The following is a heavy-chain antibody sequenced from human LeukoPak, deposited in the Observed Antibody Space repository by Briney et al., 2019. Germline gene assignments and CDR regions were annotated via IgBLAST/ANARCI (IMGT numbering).Heavy chain of an antibody. V-gene: IGHV3-11*05. J-gene: IGHJ4*02. Sequence: GGSLRLSCAASGFTFSEYCMSWIRQAPGKGLEWVSHITSGSSYTDYADSVKGRFTISRDNAKNSLSLQMNSLRAEDTAVYYCARVEVHSSGWYFDYWGQGTLVTVSS. D-gene: IGHD6-19*01. CDR1: GFTFSEYC. CDR3: ARVEVHSSGWYFDY. CDR2: ITSGSSYT.